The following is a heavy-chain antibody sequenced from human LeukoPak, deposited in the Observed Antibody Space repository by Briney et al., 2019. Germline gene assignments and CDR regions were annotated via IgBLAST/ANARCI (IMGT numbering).Heavy chain of an antibody. J-gene: IGHJ4*02. D-gene: IGHD5-24*01. CDR1: GFTLSSYS. Sequence: GGSLRLSCAASGFTLSSYSMNWVRQAPGKGLEWVSYISSSSRTIYYADSVKGRFTIFRDNAKNSLFLQMNSLRDEDTAVYYCDRGWPRDGHHEICAYWGQGTLVTVSS. CDR3: DRGWPRDGHHEICAY. CDR2: ISSSSRTI. V-gene: IGHV3-48*02.